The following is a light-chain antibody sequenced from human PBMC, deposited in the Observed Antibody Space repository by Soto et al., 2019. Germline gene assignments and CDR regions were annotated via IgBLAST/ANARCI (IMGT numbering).Light chain of an antibody. CDR3: QQYNSYPWT. V-gene: IGKV3-15*01. Sequence: EIVMTQSPATLSVSPGERATLSCRASQSVSSNLAWYQQKPGQAPRLLIYGASTRATGIPARFSGSGSGTEFTLTISSPQPDDFATYYCQQYNSYPWTFGQGTKWIS. CDR1: QSVSSN. J-gene: IGKJ1*01. CDR2: GAS.